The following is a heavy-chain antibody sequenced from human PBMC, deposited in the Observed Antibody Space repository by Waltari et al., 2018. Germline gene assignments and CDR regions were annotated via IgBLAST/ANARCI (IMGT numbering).Heavy chain of an antibody. Sequence: QVQLQQWGAGLLKPSETLSLTCAVYGGSFSGYSWSWIRQPPGKGLEWIGEINHSGSTNYNPSLKSRVTISVDTSKNQFSLKLSSVTAADTAVYYCARASVYYDYVWGSYRYRRGFDYWGQGTLVTVSS. J-gene: IGHJ4*02. CDR1: GGSFSGYS. V-gene: IGHV4-34*01. D-gene: IGHD3-16*02. CDR2: INHSGST. CDR3: ARASVYYDYVWGSYRYRRGFDY.